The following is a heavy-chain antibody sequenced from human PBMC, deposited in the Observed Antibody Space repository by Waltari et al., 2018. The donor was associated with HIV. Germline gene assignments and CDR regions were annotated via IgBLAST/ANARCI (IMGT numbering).Heavy chain of an antibody. CDR3: ATEESFGSGNYFKY. J-gene: IGHJ4*02. D-gene: IGHD3-10*01. V-gene: IGHV3-15*01. Sequence: EVHLVESGGDLLKPGGCLRLSCAASGLNLNYVGVSWVRQAPGKGLEWVGQIKAESDGGATNFAAVVKGRFTISRDNSKNTVYLQMNSLKIEDTAIYYCATEESFGSGNYFKYWGQGTLVTVSS. CDR1: GLNLNYVG. CDR2: IKAESDGGAT.